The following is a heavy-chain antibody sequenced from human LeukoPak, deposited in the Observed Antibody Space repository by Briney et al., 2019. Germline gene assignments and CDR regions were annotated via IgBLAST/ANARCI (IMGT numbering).Heavy chain of an antibody. V-gene: IGHV4-34*01. CDR2: INHSGST. CDR1: GGSFSGYY. Sequence: SETLSLTCAVYGGSFSGYYWSWIRQPPGKGLDWIGEINHSGSTNYNPSLKSRVTISVDTSKNQFSLKLSSVTAADTAVYYCARAPRGYSYGNFDYWGQGTLVTVSS. CDR3: ARAPRGYSYGNFDY. D-gene: IGHD5-18*01. J-gene: IGHJ4*02.